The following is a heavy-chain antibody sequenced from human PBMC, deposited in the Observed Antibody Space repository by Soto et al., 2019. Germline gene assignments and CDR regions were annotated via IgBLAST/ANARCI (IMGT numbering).Heavy chain of an antibody. J-gene: IGHJ4*02. CDR1: GGSVSSGSYY. CDR3: ARYRYSGSYQPRFDY. D-gene: IGHD1-26*01. Sequence: QVQLQESGPGLVKPSETLSLTCTVSGGSVSSGSYYWCWLQQPPGKGLEWIGYIYYRGSTNYNLSFSGRATLSVDPSKNPFCLKRRSVTPADTAVYYCARYRYSGSYQPRFDYWGQGTLITVSS. V-gene: IGHV4-61*01. CDR2: IYYRGST.